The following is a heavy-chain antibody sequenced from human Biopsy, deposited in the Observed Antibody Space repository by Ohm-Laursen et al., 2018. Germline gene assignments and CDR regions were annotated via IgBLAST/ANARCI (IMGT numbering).Heavy chain of an antibody. CDR1: GDSVTKYY. CDR2: IYYRGNT. Sequence: SDTLSLTCTVSGDSVTKYYWNWIRQAPGKGLEWIGNIYYRGNTNYSPSLKSRVTISLDTSKNQFSLKLNSVTATDTAVYYCARRLPLRGYAFDVWGQGTLVTVSS. D-gene: IGHD3-10*01. V-gene: IGHV4-59*08. CDR3: ARRLPLRGYAFDV. J-gene: IGHJ3*01.